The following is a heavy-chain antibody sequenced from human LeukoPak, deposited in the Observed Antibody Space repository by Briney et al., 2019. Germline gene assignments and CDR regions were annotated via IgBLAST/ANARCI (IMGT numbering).Heavy chain of an antibody. CDR2: IYDSGST. J-gene: IGHJ3*02. D-gene: IGHD3-9*01. V-gene: IGHV4-30-4*01. CDR1: GGSISSGNYY. CDR3: AREREKDILGDAFDI. Sequence: SETLSLTCTVSGGSISSGNYYWSWIRQPPGKGLEWIGYIYDSGSTYYNPSLKSRVTISVDTSKKQFSLQLNSVTPEDTAVYYCAREREKDILGDAFDIWGQGTMVTVSS.